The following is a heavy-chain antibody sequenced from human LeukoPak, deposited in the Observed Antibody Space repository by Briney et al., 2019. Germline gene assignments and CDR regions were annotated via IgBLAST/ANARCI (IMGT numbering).Heavy chain of an antibody. CDR1: GFTFSSYA. CDR2: ISGSGGST. V-gene: IGHV3-23*01. CDR3: AKAATTPIHYYYYYYMDV. J-gene: IGHJ6*03. Sequence: GGSLRLSCAASGFTFSSYAMSWVRQAPGKGLEWVSAISGSGGSTYYADSGKGRFTISRDNSKNTLYLQMNSLRAEDTAVYYCAKAATTPIHYYYYYYMDVWGKGTTVTVSS. D-gene: IGHD6-25*01.